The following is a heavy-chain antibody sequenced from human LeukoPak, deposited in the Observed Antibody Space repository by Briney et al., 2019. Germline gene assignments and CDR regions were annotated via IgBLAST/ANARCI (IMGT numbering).Heavy chain of an antibody. J-gene: IGHJ4*02. V-gene: IGHV1-18*01. CDR2: ISGQNDNT. D-gene: IGHD3-10*01. CDR1: GFTFINNG. CDR3: ARDGPPWELMLGY. Sequence: ASVKVSCKASGFTFINNGISWVRQAPGQGLEWMGWISGQNDNTNYAQRFRGRVTMTADTSTNTAYMEIRSLTSDDTAVYYCARDGPPWELMLGYWGQGTLVTVSS.